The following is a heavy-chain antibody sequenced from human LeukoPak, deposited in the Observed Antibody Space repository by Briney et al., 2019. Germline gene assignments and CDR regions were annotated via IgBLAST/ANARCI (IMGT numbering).Heavy chain of an antibody. V-gene: IGHV3-49*03. J-gene: IGHJ4*02. CDR2: IRSKAYGGTT. Sequence: GGSLRLSCTASGFTFGDYAMNWFRQAPGKGLEWVGFIRSKAYGGTTEYAASVKGRFTISRDDSKSIAYLQMNSLKTEDTAVYYCTREALVVDYWGQGTLVTVSS. CDR3: TREALVVDY. CDR1: GFTFGDYA. D-gene: IGHD1-26*01.